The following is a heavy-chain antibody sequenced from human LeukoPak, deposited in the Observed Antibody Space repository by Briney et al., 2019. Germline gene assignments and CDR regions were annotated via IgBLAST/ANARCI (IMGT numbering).Heavy chain of an antibody. Sequence: GGSLRLSCAASGFIFSNHWMNWVRQAPGMGLEWVAKIKPDGSEKYYVDSVKGRFTISRDNAKKILYLEMNNLRTEDTALYFCAKDFRWSYDSWGQGTLVTVPS. D-gene: IGHD1-26*01. CDR1: GFIFSNHW. CDR2: IKPDGSEK. V-gene: IGHV3-7*03. J-gene: IGHJ5*01. CDR3: AKDFRWSYDS.